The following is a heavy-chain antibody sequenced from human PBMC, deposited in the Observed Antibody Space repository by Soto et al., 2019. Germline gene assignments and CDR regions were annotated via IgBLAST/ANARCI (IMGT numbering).Heavy chain of an antibody. D-gene: IGHD3-16*01. CDR2: IRSKANSYAT. CDR3: TRHSTMITFGGAPLGMDV. J-gene: IGHJ6*02. V-gene: IGHV3-73*01. Sequence: GGSLRLSCAASGFTFSGSAMHWVRQASGKGLEWVGRIRSKANSYATAYAASVKGRFTISRDDSKNTAYLQMNSLKTEDTAVYYCTRHSTMITFGGAPLGMDVWGQGTTVTVSS. CDR1: GFTFSGSA.